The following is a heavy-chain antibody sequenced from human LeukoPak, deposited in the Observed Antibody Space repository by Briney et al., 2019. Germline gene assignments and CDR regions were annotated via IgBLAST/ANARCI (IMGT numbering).Heavy chain of an antibody. D-gene: IGHD3-22*01. CDR2: IYYSGST. Sequence: PGGSLRLSCAASGFTFSDYYMSWIRQPPGKGLEWIGYIYYSGSTNYNPSLKSRVTISVDTSKNQFSLKLSSVTAADTAVYYCARQVVGDAFDIWGQGTMVTVSS. CDR3: ARQVVGDAFDI. CDR1: GFTFSDYY. V-gene: IGHV4-59*01. J-gene: IGHJ3*02.